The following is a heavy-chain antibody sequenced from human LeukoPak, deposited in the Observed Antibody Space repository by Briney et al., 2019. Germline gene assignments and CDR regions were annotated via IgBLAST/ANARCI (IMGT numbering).Heavy chain of an antibody. Sequence: SETLSLTCAVYGGSFSGYYWSWIRQPPGKGLEWIGEINHSGSTNYNPSLKSRVTISVDTSKKQFSLKLSSVTAADTAVYYCARLSLYYDFWSGYYLFWGQGTLVTVSS. J-gene: IGHJ4*02. V-gene: IGHV4-34*01. CDR1: GGSFSGYY. CDR3: ARLSLYYDFWSGYYLF. D-gene: IGHD3-3*01. CDR2: INHSGST.